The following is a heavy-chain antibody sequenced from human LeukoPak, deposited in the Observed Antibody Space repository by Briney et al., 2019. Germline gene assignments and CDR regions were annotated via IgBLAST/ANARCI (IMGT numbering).Heavy chain of an antibody. CDR3: ARRIGGTKDY. V-gene: IGHV3-23*01. J-gene: IGHJ4*02. Sequence: GGSLRLSCAASGFTFSNDVMSWVRQAPGKGPEWVSSIDGGGGGTDYADSVRGRFTISRDNFKNTSYLQMNSLRDDDTAVYYCARRIGGTKDYWGQGAQVTVSS. CDR1: GFTFSNDV. D-gene: IGHD3-3*01. CDR2: IDGGGGGT.